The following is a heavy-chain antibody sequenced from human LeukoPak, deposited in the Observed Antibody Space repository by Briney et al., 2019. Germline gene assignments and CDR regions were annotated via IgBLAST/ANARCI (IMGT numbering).Heavy chain of an antibody. CDR2: IGSKANSYAT. Sequence: GGSLRLSCAASGFTFSGSAMHWVRQASGKGLEWVGRIGSKANSYATAYAAAVKGRFTISRDDSTNTPYLQMNSLKTEDTAVYYCTGIAAAGTTGVGYYYYMDVWGKGPTVTVSS. V-gene: IGHV3-73*01. CDR3: TGIAAAGTTGVGYYYYMDV. CDR1: GFTFSGSA. J-gene: IGHJ6*03. D-gene: IGHD6-13*01.